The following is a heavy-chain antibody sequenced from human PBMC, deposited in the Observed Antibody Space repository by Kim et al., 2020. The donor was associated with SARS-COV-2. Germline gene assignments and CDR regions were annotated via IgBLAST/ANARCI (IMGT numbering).Heavy chain of an antibody. CDR3: ARDNVGELLWFGELFRFDY. D-gene: IGHD3-10*01. CDR2: ISAYNGNT. CDR1: GYTFTSYG. V-gene: IGHV1-18*01. J-gene: IGHJ4*02. Sequence: ASVKVSCKASGYTFTSYGISWVRQAPGQGLEWMGWISAYNGNTNYAQKLQGRATMTTDTSTSTAYMELRSLRSDDTAVYYCARDNVGELLWFGELFRFDYWGQGTLVTVSS.